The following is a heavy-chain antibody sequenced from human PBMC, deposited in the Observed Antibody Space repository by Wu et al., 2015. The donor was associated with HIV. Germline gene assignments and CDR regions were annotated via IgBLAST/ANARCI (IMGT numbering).Heavy chain of an antibody. CDR2: INPSGGST. V-gene: IGHV1-46*01. J-gene: IGHJ4*02. CDR3: ARDFDPHDYGDYGYFDY. CDR1: GYTFTSYY. D-gene: IGHD4-17*01. Sequence: QVQLVQSGAEVKKPGASVKVSCKASGYTFTSYYMHWVRQAPGQGLEWMGIINPSGGSTSYAQKFQGRVTMTRDTSTSTVYMELSSLRSEDTAVYYCARDFDPHDYGDYGYFDYWGQGTLVTVSS.